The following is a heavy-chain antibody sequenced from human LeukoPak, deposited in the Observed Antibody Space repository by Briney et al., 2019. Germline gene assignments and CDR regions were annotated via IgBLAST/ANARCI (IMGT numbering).Heavy chain of an antibody. Sequence: ASVKVSCKASGYTFTGYYMHWVRQAPGQGLEWMGWINPNSGGTNYAQKFQGRVTMTRDMSISTAHMELSRLRSDDTAVYYCARVTNSGWYYFDYWGQGTLVTVAS. D-gene: IGHD6-19*01. CDR3: ARVTNSGWYYFDY. J-gene: IGHJ4*02. CDR2: INPNSGGT. V-gene: IGHV1-2*02. CDR1: GYTFTGYY.